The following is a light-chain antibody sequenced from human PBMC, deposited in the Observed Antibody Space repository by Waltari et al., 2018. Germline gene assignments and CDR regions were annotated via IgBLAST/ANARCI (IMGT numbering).Light chain of an antibody. Sequence: QSVLTQPPSASGPPGQTATISCSGSTPTTGRNTVNWYQQLPGTAPNLLTQSNNQRPSGVPDRFSGSKSGTSASLIISGLQSEDEAEYFCAAWDDSLKAVLFGGGTKLTVL. CDR3: AAWDDSLKAVL. J-gene: IGLJ2*01. CDR1: TPTTGRNT. V-gene: IGLV1-44*01. CDR2: SNN.